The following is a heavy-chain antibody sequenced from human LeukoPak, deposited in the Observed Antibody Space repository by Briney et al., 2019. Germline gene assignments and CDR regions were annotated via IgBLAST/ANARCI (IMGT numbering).Heavy chain of an antibody. V-gene: IGHV4-61*02. Sequence: PSETLSLTCTVSAGSISSGSYYWSWIRQSAGKGLEWIGRIYTSGSTNYNPSLKSRVTISVDTSKNQFSLKLSSVTAADTAVYYCARGVLDPLLPWFDPWGQGTLVTVSS. D-gene: IGHD4/OR15-4a*01. CDR1: AGSISSGSYY. J-gene: IGHJ5*02. CDR3: ARGVLDPLLPWFDP. CDR2: IYTSGST.